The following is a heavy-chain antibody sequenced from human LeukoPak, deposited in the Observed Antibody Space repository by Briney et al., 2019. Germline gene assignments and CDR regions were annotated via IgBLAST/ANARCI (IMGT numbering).Heavy chain of an antibody. Sequence: PSQTLSLTCTVSGGSISSGSYYWSWIRQPAGKGLEWIGRIYTSGSTNYNPSLKSRVTIPVDTSKNQFSLKLSSVTAADTAVYYCASSGLWRQLDYWGQGTLVTVSS. CDR3: ASSGLWRQLDY. J-gene: IGHJ4*02. D-gene: IGHD2-21*01. CDR2: IYTSGST. V-gene: IGHV4-61*02. CDR1: GGSISSGSYY.